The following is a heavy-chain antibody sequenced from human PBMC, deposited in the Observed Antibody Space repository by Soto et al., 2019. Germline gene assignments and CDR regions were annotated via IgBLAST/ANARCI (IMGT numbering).Heavy chain of an antibody. D-gene: IGHD2-21*01. J-gene: IGHJ5*02. V-gene: IGHV3-30-3*01. Sequence: PGGSLRLSCAASGFTFSSYAMHWVRQAPGKGLEWVAVISYDGSIKYYADSVKGRFTISRDNSKNTLYLQMNSLRAEDTAVYYCARPPRGGDYYVGSWFDPWGQGNLVTFSS. CDR1: GFTFSSYA. CDR2: ISYDGSIK. CDR3: ARPPRGGDYYVGSWFDP.